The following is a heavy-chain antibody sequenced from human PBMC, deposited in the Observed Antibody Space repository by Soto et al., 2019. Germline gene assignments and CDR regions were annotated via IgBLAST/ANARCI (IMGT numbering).Heavy chain of an antibody. Sequence: ASVKVSCKVVVYTLTEVFIQWVRKAPGKGLEWMGGFDPEDGETIYAQKFQGGVTMTEDTSTDTAYMELSSLRSEDTAVYYCATTTVRNAFDYWGQGTLVTVSS. D-gene: IGHD4-17*01. CDR3: ATTTVRNAFDY. CDR1: VYTLTEVF. V-gene: IGHV1-24*01. J-gene: IGHJ4*02. CDR2: FDPEDGET.